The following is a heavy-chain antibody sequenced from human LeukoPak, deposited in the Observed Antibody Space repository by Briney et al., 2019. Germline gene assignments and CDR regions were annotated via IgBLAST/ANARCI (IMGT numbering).Heavy chain of an antibody. D-gene: IGHD3-10*01. J-gene: IGHJ4*02. CDR2: ISGSGGST. Sequence: PGGTLRLSCAASGFTFSSYGMSWVRQAPGKGLEWVSAISGSGGSTYYADSVKGRFTISRDNSKNTLYLQMSSLRAEDTAVYYCAKDQYGSGSYYTPSRYWGQGTLVTVSS. CDR3: AKDQYGSGSYYTPSRY. CDR1: GFTFSSYG. V-gene: IGHV3-23*01.